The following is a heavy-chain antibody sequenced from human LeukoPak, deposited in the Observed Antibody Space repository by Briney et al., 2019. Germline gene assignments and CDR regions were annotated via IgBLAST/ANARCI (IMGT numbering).Heavy chain of an antibody. J-gene: IGHJ4*02. V-gene: IGHV3-48*03. CDR2: ISSSGSTI. Sequence: GGSLRLSCAASGSTFSSYEMNWVRQAPGKGLEWVSYISSSGSTIYYADSVKGRFTISRDNAKNSLYLQMNSLRAEDTAVYYCARVRYGSSWFDYWGQGTLVTVSS. CDR3: ARVRYGSSWFDY. CDR1: GSTFSSYE. D-gene: IGHD6-13*01.